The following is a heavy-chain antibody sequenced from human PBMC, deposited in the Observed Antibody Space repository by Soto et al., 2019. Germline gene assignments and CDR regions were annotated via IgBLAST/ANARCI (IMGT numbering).Heavy chain of an antibody. Sequence: QVQLVQSGAEVKKPGSSVKVSCKASGGTFSSYAISWVRQAPGQGFEWMGGIIPIFGTANYAQKFQGRVTITADESTSTAYMELSSLRSEDTAVYYCARDLIAVAGAYYYYGMDVWGQGTTVTVSS. CDR3: ARDLIAVAGAYYYYGMDV. J-gene: IGHJ6*02. CDR2: IIPIFGTA. D-gene: IGHD6-19*01. CDR1: GGTFSSYA. V-gene: IGHV1-69*01.